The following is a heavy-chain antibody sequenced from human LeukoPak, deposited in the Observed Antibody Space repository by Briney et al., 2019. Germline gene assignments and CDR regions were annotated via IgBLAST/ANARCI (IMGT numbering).Heavy chain of an antibody. CDR1: GYSFTGHY. V-gene: IGHV1-2*02. D-gene: IGHD2-2*01. Sequence: VASVKVSCKASGYSFTGHYMHWVRQAPGQGLEWMGWINPKSGGTNYAQKVQGRVTMTTDTSTTTAYMELRSLRYDDTAMYYCARASTGYYYYMDVWGKGTTVTISS. CDR3: ARASTGYYYYMDV. J-gene: IGHJ6*03. CDR2: INPKSGGT.